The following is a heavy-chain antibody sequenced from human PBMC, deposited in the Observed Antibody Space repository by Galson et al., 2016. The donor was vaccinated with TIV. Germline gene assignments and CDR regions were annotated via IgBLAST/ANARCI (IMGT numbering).Heavy chain of an antibody. D-gene: IGHD2-15*01. CDR1: GYSISSGYY. V-gene: IGHV4-38-2*02. CDR3: AGTNYSVSQSPPAPFDY. CDR2: IHESGGT. Sequence: LSLTCTVSGYSISSGYYWGWIRQPPGKGLEWIGSIHESGGTYYSPSLKSRVTISAATSKHHFSLKLRSVTAADTAIYYCAGTNYSVSQSPPAPFDYWGRGTLVAVSS. J-gene: IGHJ4*02.